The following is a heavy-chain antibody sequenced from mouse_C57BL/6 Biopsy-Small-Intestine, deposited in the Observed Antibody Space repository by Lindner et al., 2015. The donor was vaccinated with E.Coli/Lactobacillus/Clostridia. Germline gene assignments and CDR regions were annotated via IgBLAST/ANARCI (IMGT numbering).Heavy chain of an antibody. Sequence: VQLQESGAELVRPGTSVKVSCKASGYAFTNYLIEWVKQRPGQGLEWIGVINPGSGGTNYNEKFKGKATLTADKSSSTAYMQLSSLTSEDSAVYFCARSGTGTNFDYWGQGTTLTVSS. CDR2: INPGSGGT. V-gene: IGHV1-54*01. CDR1: GYAFTNYL. CDR3: ARSGTGTNFDY. D-gene: IGHD4-1*01. J-gene: IGHJ2*01.